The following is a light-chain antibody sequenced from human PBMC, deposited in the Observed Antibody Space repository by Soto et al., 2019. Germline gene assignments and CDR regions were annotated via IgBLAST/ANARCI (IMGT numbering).Light chain of an antibody. CDR2: DVS. CDR3: CSYVGGYSYV. V-gene: IGLV2-11*01. J-gene: IGLJ1*01. Sequence: VLTQPRSVSGSPGQSVTVSCIGTSSDVGDYNSVSWYQQHPGKAPKLMIYDVSKRPSGVPDRFSGSKSGNTASLTISGLQAEDEADYYCCSYVGGYSYVFGIGTKVTVL. CDR1: SSDVGDYNS.